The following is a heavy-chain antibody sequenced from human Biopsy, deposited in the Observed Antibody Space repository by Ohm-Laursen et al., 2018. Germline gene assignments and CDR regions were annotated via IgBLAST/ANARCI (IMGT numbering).Heavy chain of an antibody. CDR3: ARVDRYNFDHYIMDA. D-gene: IGHD1-20*01. Sequence: GTLSLTWTVSGDSIARYYWTWIRQSPGKGLEWIAYIYYSGRPNYNPSLKGRVVISVDRSRNQFFLRLTPATAADTAIYYCARVDRYNFDHYIMDAWGQGTTVTVSS. J-gene: IGHJ6*02. CDR2: IYYSGRP. CDR1: GDSIARYY. V-gene: IGHV4-59*01.